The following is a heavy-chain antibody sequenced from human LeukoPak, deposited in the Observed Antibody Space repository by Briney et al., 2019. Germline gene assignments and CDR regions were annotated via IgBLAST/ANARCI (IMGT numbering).Heavy chain of an antibody. J-gene: IGHJ4*02. CDR2: ISSGGTFM. CDR3: AREPTGDY. D-gene: IGHD1-1*01. CDR1: GFTFSSYS. V-gene: IGHV3-21*01. Sequence: PGGSLRLSCAASGFTFSSYSISWVRQAPGKGLEWVSSISSGGTFMYYADSVKGRFTISRDNAKKSVFLQMNSLRAEDSAVYYCAREPTGDYWGQGMLVTVSS.